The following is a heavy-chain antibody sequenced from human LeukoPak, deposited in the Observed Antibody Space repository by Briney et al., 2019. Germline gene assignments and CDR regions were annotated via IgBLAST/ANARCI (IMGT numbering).Heavy chain of an antibody. CDR1: RFTFSSYG. CDR2: IHYDGSNK. CDR3: AKDKGHFIIVVPAAMPYFDY. V-gene: IGHV3-30*02. J-gene: IGHJ4*02. Sequence: GGSLRLSCAASRFTFSSYGMHWVRQAPGKGLEWVAFIHYDGSNKYYADSVKGRFTISRDNSKNTLYLQMNGLRAEDTAVYYCAKDKGHFIIVVPAAMPYFDYWGQGTLVTVSS. D-gene: IGHD2-2*01.